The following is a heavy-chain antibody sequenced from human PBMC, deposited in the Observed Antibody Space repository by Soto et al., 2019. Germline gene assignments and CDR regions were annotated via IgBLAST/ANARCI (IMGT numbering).Heavy chain of an antibody. CDR1: GGSISSYY. V-gene: IGHV4-59*08. CDR2: IYYSGST. CDR3: ARLGHRSYGDYYYYGMDV. Sequence: SETLSLTCTVSGGSISSYYWSWIRQPPGKGLEWIGYIYYSGSTNYNPSLKSRVTISVDTSKNQFSLKLSSVTAADTAVYYCARLGHRSYGDYYYYGMDVWGQGTTVTVSS. D-gene: IGHD4-17*01. J-gene: IGHJ6*02.